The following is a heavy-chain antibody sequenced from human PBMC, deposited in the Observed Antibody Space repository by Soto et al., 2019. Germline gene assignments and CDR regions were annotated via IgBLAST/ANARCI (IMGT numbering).Heavy chain of an antibody. CDR1: GFTFSSYS. J-gene: IGHJ5*02. CDR3: ARDRAHYDILTGYYCWFDP. D-gene: IGHD3-9*01. V-gene: IGHV3-21*01. Sequence: GGSLRLSCAASGFTFSSYSMNWVRQAPGKGLEWVSSISSSSSYIYYADSVKGRFTISRDNAKNSLYLQMNSLRAEDTAVYYCARDRAHYDILTGYYCWFDPSGQGTLFTVSS. CDR2: ISSSSSYI.